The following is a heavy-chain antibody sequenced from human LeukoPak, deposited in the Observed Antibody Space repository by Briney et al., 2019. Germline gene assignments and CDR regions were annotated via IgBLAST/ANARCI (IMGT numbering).Heavy chain of an antibody. D-gene: IGHD1-26*01. V-gene: IGHV1-24*01. J-gene: IGHJ4*02. Sequence: ASVKVSCKVSGYTLTELSMHWVRQAPGKGLEWMGGFDPEDGETIYAQKYQGRVTMTEDTSTDTAYMELSSLRSEDTAAYYCATGGGSYYGTFDYWGQETLVTVSS. CDR2: FDPEDGET. CDR3: ATGGGSYYGTFDY. CDR1: GYTLTELS.